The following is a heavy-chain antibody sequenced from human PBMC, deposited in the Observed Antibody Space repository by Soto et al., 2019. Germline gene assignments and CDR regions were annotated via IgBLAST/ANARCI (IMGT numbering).Heavy chain of an antibody. J-gene: IGHJ6*02. D-gene: IGHD4-17*01. Sequence: ASVKVSCKASGYTFTGYYMHWVRQAPGQGLEWMGWINPNSGGTNYAQKFQGWVTMTRDTSISTAYMELSRLRSDDTAVYYCARVRLEHDYGDYVGGSVYGMAVWGQGTTVTVSS. CDR2: INPNSGGT. V-gene: IGHV1-2*04. CDR3: ARVRLEHDYGDYVGGSVYGMAV. CDR1: GYTFTGYY.